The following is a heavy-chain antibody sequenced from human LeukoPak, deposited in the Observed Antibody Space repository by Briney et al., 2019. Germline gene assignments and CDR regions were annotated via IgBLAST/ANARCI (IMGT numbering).Heavy chain of an antibody. V-gene: IGHV3-23*01. CDR1: GFTFSSYA. CDR3: AKVWMDSSGDYFDY. CDR2: ISGSGGST. D-gene: IGHD3-22*01. J-gene: IGHJ4*02. Sequence: GGSLRLSCAASGFTFSSYAMSWVRQAPGKGLEWVSAISGSGGSTAYADSVKGRFTISRDNSKNTLYLQMSSLRAEDTAVYYCAKVWMDSSGDYFDYWGQGTLVTVSS.